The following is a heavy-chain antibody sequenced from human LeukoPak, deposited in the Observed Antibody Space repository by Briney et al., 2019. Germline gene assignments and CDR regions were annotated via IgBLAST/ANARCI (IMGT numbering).Heavy chain of an antibody. V-gene: IGHV3-15*01. CDR1: RFTFSNTW. CDR2: IQSKTDGGTT. J-gene: IGHJ4*02. Sequence: PGGSLRRSCAASRFTFSNTWMNWVRQAPGKGLEWVGRIQSKTDGGTTEYAAPVKGRFTISRDDSKTTLYLQMNSLKTEDTAVYYCATLTVRGVINIWGQGTLVTVSS. D-gene: IGHD3-10*01. CDR3: ATLTVRGVINI.